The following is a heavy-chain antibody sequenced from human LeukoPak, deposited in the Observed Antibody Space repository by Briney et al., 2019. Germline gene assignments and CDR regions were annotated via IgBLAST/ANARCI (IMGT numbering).Heavy chain of an antibody. V-gene: IGHV4-4*07. CDR2: IYTSGST. CDR3: ARDSYYYGSGNYYFDY. J-gene: IGHJ4*02. CDR1: DGSFSGYY. D-gene: IGHD3-10*01. Sequence: SETLSLTCAVYDGSFSGYYWSWIRQPAGKGLEWIGRIYTSGSTNYNPSLKSRVTMSVDTSKNQFSLKLSSVTAADTAVYYCARDSYYYGSGNYYFDYWGQGTLVTVSS.